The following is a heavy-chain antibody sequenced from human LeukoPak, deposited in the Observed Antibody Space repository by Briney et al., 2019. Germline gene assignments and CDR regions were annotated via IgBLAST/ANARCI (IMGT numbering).Heavy chain of an antibody. CDR2: ISGSGGST. V-gene: IGHV3-23*01. J-gene: IGHJ4*02. D-gene: IGHD3-3*01. CDR1: GFTFSSYA. Sequence: GGFLRLSCAASGFTFSSYAMSWVRQAPGKGLEWVSAISGSGGSTYYADSVKGRFTISRDNSKNTLYLQMNSLRAEDTAVYYCTRCDFWSGYYLYYWGQGTLVTVSS. CDR3: TRCDFWSGYYLYY.